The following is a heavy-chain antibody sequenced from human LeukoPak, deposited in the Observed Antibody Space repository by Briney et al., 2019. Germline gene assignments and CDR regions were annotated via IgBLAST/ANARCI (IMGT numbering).Heavy chain of an antibody. V-gene: IGHV4-61*02. CDR1: GGSISSGSSY. Sequence: SETLSLTCTVSGGSISSGSSYWSWIRQPAGKGLEWIGRIYTSGSTNYNPSLKSRVTISVDTSKNQFSLKLSSVTAADTAVYYCARGGPTTYYDFWSGSGNWFDPWGQGTLVTVSS. D-gene: IGHD3-3*01. J-gene: IGHJ5*02. CDR2: IYTSGST. CDR3: ARGGPTTYYDFWSGSGNWFDP.